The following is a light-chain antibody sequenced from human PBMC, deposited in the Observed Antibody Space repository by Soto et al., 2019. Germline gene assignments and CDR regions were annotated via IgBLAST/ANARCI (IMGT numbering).Light chain of an antibody. CDR3: SSYAGSNNFGV. V-gene: IGLV2-8*01. J-gene: IGLJ1*01. CDR2: EVN. CDR1: SSDVGGYNY. Sequence: QSVLTQPPSASGSPGQSVTISCTGTSSDVGGYNYVSWYQQHTGKAPKLMIYEVNKRPSGVPDRFSGSKSGNTASLTVSGLQAEDEAYYYCSSYAGSNNFGVFGTGTKVTVL.